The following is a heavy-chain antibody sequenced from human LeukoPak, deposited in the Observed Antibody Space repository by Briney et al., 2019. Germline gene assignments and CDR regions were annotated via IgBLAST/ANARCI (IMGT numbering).Heavy chain of an antibody. CDR2: IDPKSDGT. V-gene: IGHV1-2*02. CDR3: ARSSCSRTTCPDY. Sequence: ASVRVSCKASGYTFIGYYMHWVRQAPGQGLEWMGWIDPKSDGTNYAQTFQGRVAMTRDTSVSTVYMELSRLSSDDTAVYYCARSSCSRTTCPDYWGQGTLVTVSS. J-gene: IGHJ4*02. CDR1: GYTFIGYY. D-gene: IGHD2-2*01.